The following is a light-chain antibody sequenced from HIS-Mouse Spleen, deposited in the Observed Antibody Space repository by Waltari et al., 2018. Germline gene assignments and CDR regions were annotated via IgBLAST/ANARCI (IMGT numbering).Light chain of an antibody. V-gene: IGLV1-47*01. Sequence: QSVLTQPPSASGTPGHRVTISCSGSSPNIGSNYAYVYQQLPGTAPKLLIYRNNQRPSGVPDRFSGSKSGTSASLAISGLRSEDEADYYCAAWDDSLSGYVFGTGTKVTVL. J-gene: IGLJ1*01. CDR2: RNN. CDR1: SPNIGSNY. CDR3: AAWDDSLSGYV.